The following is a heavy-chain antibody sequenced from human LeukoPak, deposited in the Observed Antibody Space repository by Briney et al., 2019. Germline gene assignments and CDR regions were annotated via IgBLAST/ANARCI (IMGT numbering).Heavy chain of an antibody. V-gene: IGHV3-66*01. Sequence: GGSLRLSCAPSGFTVGSNYVSWVRQAPGGGLEWVSVMYSVGTTHHADSVQGRFIVSRDISKNKLYLQMNSLRAGDTAVYYCARDRTGLGAFDIWGQGTMVTVSS. CDR2: MYSVGTT. CDR1: GFTVGSNY. CDR3: ARDRTGLGAFDI. D-gene: IGHD7-27*01. J-gene: IGHJ3*02.